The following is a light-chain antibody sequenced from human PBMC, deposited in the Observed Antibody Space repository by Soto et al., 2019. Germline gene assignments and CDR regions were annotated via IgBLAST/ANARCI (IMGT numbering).Light chain of an antibody. V-gene: IGLV2-11*01. CDR3: CSYAGSFILI. Sequence: QSALTQPRSVSGSPGQSVTISCTGTSSDVGAYKYVSWYQQHPGKAPKFLIYDVNKRPSGVPDRFSGSKSGNTASLTISGIQSEYEADYYCCSYAGSFILIFGGGTKLTVL. CDR1: SSDVGAYKY. J-gene: IGLJ2*01. CDR2: DVN.